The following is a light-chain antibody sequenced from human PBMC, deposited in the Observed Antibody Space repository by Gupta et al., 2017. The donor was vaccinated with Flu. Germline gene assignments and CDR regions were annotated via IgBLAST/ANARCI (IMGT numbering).Light chain of an antibody. CDR1: SGHSSYA. CDR2: VNSDGSH. J-gene: IGLJ2*01. Sequence: SSGHSSYAIAWHQQQPEKGPRCLMKVNSDGSHTKGDGIPDRFSGSSSGAERYLTISSLQSEDEAEYYCQTWGTDIRGFGGGTKMTGL. V-gene: IGLV4-69*01. CDR3: QTWGTDIRG.